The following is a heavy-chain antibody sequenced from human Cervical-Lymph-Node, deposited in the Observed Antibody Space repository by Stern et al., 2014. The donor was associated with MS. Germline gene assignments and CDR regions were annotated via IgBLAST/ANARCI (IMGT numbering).Heavy chain of an antibody. Sequence: VQLVESEGGVVQPGRSLRLSCTGSGFTFSAFGIHWVRQAPGKGLEWVAGIWYDGTSQSYRDSVKGRFTISRDNSKNTVYLQMNSLRVEDTAIFYCARQYVNGQNCFDPWGQGTLVTVSS. CDR1: GFTFSAFG. J-gene: IGHJ5*02. D-gene: IGHD2-8*01. CDR2: IWYDGTSQ. CDR3: ARQYVNGQNCFDP. V-gene: IGHV3-33*01.